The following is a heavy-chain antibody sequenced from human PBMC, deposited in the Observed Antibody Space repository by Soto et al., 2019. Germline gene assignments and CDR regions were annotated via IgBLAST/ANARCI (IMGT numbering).Heavy chain of an antibody. CDR1: GVIFRSYA. J-gene: IGHJ4*02. CDR3: VKGSRPIPNVSGLVYGRY. CDR2: ITYDGANG. V-gene: IGHV3-30*09. D-gene: IGHD6-19*01. Sequence: PGGPLRLYYLACGVIFRSYAVHWVRHAPGKGLEWVAVITYDGANGYYAYSVRGRFAISRDNSKNTLFLQMDNLRAEDTAVYFCVKGSRPIPNVSGLVYGRYWGQGTSVTLSS.